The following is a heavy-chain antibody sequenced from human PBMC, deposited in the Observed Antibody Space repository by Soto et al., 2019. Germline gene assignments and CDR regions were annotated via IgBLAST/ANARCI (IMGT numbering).Heavy chain of an antibody. Sequence: QITLKESGPTLVKPTQTLTLTCTFSGFSLSTSGVGVGWIRQPPGKALEWLALIYWDDDKRYSPSLKSRLTISKDTSKHPVLITMTNMDPVDTATCYCAHNPVYYDFWSGEYYYYYYGLDVWGQGTTVTVSS. CDR1: GFSLSTSGVG. CDR2: IYWDDDK. J-gene: IGHJ6*02. CDR3: AHNPVYYDFWSGEYYYYYYGLDV. V-gene: IGHV2-5*02. D-gene: IGHD3-3*01.